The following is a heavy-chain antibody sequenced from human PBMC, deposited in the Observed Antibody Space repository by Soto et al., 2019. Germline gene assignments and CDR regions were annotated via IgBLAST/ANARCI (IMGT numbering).Heavy chain of an antibody. J-gene: IGHJ5*02. V-gene: IGHV1-3*01. CDR3: ARARSCSSTSCYIGGFDP. D-gene: IGHD2-2*01. CDR2: INAGNGNT. Sequence: QVQLVQSGAEVKKPGASVKVSCKASGYTFTSYAIHWVRQAPGQRLEWMGWINAGNGNTKYSQKFQGRVTITRDTSASTAYMGLSSLRSEDTAVYYCARARSCSSTSCYIGGFDPWGQGTLVTVSS. CDR1: GYTFTSYA.